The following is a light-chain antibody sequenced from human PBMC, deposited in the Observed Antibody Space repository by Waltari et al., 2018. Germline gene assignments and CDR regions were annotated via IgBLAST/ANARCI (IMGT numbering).Light chain of an antibody. Sequence: EIVMTQSPATLSVSPGERATLSCRASQSVSSNLAWYQQKPGQAPRLLIYGASTRATGSPARFSGSGSGTEFTLTISGLQSEDLAVYYCQQYNNWPPVFGQGTKVEIK. J-gene: IGKJ1*01. CDR3: QQYNNWPPV. V-gene: IGKV3-15*01. CDR2: GAS. CDR1: QSVSSN.